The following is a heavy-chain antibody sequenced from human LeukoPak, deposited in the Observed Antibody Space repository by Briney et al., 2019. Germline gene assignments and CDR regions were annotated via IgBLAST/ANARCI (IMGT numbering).Heavy chain of an antibody. J-gene: IGHJ6*02. V-gene: IGHV3-74*01. CDR3: ARDVKELLWFGELLSGGLSDYYGLDV. D-gene: IGHD3-10*01. Sequence: GSLRLSCAASGFTFGNAWVHWVRQAPGKGLVWVSLINADGSTATYADSVKGRFTISRDNAKSSLYLQMNSLRAEDTAVYYCARDVKELLWFGELLSGGLSDYYGLDVWGQGTTVTVSS. CDR2: INADGSTA. CDR1: GFTFGNAW.